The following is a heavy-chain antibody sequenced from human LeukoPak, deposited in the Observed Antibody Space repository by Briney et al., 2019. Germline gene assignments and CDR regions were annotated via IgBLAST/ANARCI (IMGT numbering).Heavy chain of an antibody. CDR2: ISYDGSNK. J-gene: IGHJ4*02. CDR3: ARENLRGYFDY. Sequence: GGSLRLSCAASGFTFSSYAMHWVRQAPGKGLEWVAVISYDGSNKYYADSVKGRFTISRDNSKNTLYLQMNSLRAEDTAVYYCARENLRGYFDYWGQGTLVTVSS. V-gene: IGHV3-30*04. CDR1: GFTFSSYA.